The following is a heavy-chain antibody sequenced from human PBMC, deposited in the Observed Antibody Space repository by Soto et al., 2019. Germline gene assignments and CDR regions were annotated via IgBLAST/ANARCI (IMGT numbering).Heavy chain of an antibody. Sequence: GGSLRLSCAASGFTFSTYAMNWVRQAPGKRLEWVSTISSSGASTYYADSVKGRFTISRDTSKSTLYLQMNSLRAEDTAVYYCAKDWYYYGSGSPLLFDYWGQGTLVTVSS. CDR2: ISSSGAST. D-gene: IGHD3-10*01. V-gene: IGHV3-23*01. CDR3: AKDWYYYGSGSPLLFDY. CDR1: GFTFSTYA. J-gene: IGHJ4*02.